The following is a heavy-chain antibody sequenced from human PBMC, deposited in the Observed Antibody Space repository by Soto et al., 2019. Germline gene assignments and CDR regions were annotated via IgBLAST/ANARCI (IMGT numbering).Heavy chain of an antibody. Sequence: GASVKVSCKASGYTFTSYDINWVRQAPGQGLEWMGWMNPNSGNTGYAQKFQGRVTMTRNTSISTAYMELSSLRSEDTAVYYCARSITIFYYYYYMDVWGKGTTVTVSS. D-gene: IGHD3-9*01. J-gene: IGHJ6*03. CDR3: ARSITIFYYYYYMDV. V-gene: IGHV1-8*01. CDR1: GYTFTSYD. CDR2: MNPNSGNT.